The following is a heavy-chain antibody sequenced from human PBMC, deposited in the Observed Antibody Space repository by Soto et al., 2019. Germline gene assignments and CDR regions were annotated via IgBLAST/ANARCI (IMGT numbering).Heavy chain of an antibody. V-gene: IGHV1-69*13. J-gene: IGHJ3*02. CDR1: GYTFTSYG. CDR2: IIPIFGTA. Sequence: GASVKVSCKASGYTFTSYGISWVRQAPGQGLEWMGGIIPIFGTANYAQKFQGRVTITADESTSTAYMELSSLRSEDTAVYYCARYSYCSGGSCYSADAFDIWGQGTMVTVSS. CDR3: ARYSYCSGGSCYSADAFDI. D-gene: IGHD2-15*01.